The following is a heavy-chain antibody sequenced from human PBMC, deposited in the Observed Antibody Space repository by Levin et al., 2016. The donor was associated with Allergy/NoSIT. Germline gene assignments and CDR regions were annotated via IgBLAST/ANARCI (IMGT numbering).Heavy chain of an antibody. Sequence: VRQMPGKGLEWMGIIYPGDSDTRYSPSFQGQVTISADKSISTAYLQWSSLKASDTAMYYCARLRSIAAHHNWFDPWGQGTLVTVSS. CDR3: ARLRSIAAHHNWFDP. J-gene: IGHJ5*02. D-gene: IGHD6-6*01. CDR2: IYPGDSDT. V-gene: IGHV5-51*01.